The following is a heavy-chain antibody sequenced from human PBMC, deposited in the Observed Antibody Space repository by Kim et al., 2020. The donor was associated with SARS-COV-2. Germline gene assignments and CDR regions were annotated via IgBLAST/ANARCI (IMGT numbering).Heavy chain of an antibody. J-gene: IGHJ5*02. CDR1: GFTFSSYA. CDR3: AKGKATGKVDWFDP. Sequence: GGSLRLSCAASGFTFSSYAMTWVRQAPGKGLEWVSTITGSGGGTYFAVSVKGRFTISRDNSRNTLSLQMNSLRVEDTAIYYCAKGKATGKVDWFDPWVQG. CDR2: ITGSGGGT. V-gene: IGHV3-23*01. D-gene: IGHD5-12*01.